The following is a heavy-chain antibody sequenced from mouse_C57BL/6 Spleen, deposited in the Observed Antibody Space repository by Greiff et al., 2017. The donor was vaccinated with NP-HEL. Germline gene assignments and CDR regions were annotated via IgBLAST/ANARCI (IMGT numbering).Heavy chain of an antibody. D-gene: IGHD3-1*01. CDR3: ARSGWDGFDY. CDR2: IYPGDGDT. J-gene: IGHJ2*01. CDR1: GYAFSSSW. Sequence: VKLQESGPELVKPGASVKISCKASGYAFSSSWMNWVKQRPGKGLEWIGRIYPGDGDTNYNGKFKGKATLTADKSSSTAYMQLSSLTSEDSAVYFCARSGWDGFDYWGQGTTLTVSS. V-gene: IGHV1-82*01.